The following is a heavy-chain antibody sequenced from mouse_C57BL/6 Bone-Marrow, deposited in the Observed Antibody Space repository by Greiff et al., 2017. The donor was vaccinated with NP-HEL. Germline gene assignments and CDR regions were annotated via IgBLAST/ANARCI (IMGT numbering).Heavy chain of an antibody. Sequence: QVQLQQSGAELARPGASVKLSCKASGYTFTSYGISWVKQRTGQGLEWIGEIYPRSGNTYYNEKFKGKATLTADKSSSTAYMELRSLTSEDSAVYFGARWGDFLYAMDYWGQGTSVTVSS. CDR1: GYTFTSYG. CDR3: ARWGDFLYAMDY. CDR2: IYPRSGNT. V-gene: IGHV1-81*01. J-gene: IGHJ4*01. D-gene: IGHD3-3*01.